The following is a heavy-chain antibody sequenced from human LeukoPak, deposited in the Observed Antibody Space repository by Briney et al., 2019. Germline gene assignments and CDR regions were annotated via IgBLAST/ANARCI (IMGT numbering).Heavy chain of an antibody. J-gene: IGHJ4*02. Sequence: SETLSLTCTVSGGSISSYYWSWIRQPAGKGLEWIGRIDTSGSTNYNPSLKSRVTISVDTSKNQFSLKLSSVTAADTAVYYCARDNYYDSSGLSLTGLDYWGQGTLVTVSS. CDR1: GGSISSYY. CDR2: IDTSGST. V-gene: IGHV4-4*07. D-gene: IGHD3-22*01. CDR3: ARDNYYDSSGLSLTGLDY.